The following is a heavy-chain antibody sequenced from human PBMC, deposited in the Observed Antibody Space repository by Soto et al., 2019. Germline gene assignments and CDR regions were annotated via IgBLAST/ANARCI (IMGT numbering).Heavy chain of an antibody. D-gene: IGHD6-19*01. V-gene: IGHV1-2*04. CDR1: GYTFTGYY. CDR2: INPNSGGT. J-gene: IGHJ5*02. CDR3: ARSEQWLVHWFDP. Sequence: ASVKVSCKASGYTFTGYYMHWVRQAPGQGLEWMGWINPNSGGTNYAQKFQGWVTMTRDTSTSTAYMELRSLRSDDTAVYYCARSEQWLVHWFDPWGQGTLVTVSS.